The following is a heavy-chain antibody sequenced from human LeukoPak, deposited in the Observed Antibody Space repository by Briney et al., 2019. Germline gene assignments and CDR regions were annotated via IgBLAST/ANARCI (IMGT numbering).Heavy chain of an antibody. Sequence: GGSLRLSCAASGLTFSSYWMHWVRQAPGKGLVWVSRINSDGSSTSYADSVKGRFTISRDNAKNTLYLRMNSLRAEDTAVYYCARVEESGYGRPADYWGQGTLVTVSS. CDR3: ARVEESGYGRPADY. J-gene: IGHJ4*02. D-gene: IGHD5-12*01. CDR2: INSDGSST. V-gene: IGHV3-74*01. CDR1: GLTFSSYW.